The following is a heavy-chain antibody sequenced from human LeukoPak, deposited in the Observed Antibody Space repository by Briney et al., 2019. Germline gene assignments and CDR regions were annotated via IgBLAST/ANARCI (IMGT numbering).Heavy chain of an antibody. V-gene: IGHV4-31*03. CDR1: GGSISSGGYY. CDR3: ARGRGGYYDSSGYYFDY. D-gene: IGHD3-22*01. CDR2: IYYSGST. J-gene: IGHJ4*02. Sequence: SETLSLTCTVSGGSISSGGYYWRWIRQHPGKGLEWIGYIYYSGSTYYNPSLKSRVTISVDTSKNQFSLKLSSVTAADTAVYYCARGRGGYYDSSGYYFDYWGQGTLVTVSS.